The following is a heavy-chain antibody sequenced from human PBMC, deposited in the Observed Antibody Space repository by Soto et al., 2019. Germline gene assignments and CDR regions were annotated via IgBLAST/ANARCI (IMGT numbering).Heavy chain of an antibody. CDR3: GRDLGGVGSY. CDR2: LNKDGSRT. CDR1: GFTFINYW. J-gene: IGHJ4*02. D-gene: IGHD3-16*01. Sequence: PGGSLRLSCAASGFTFINYWFHWVRQAPGKGLVWVSRLNKDGSRTDYADSVKGRFTIFRDNARNTLYLQINSLRAEDTAVYYCGRDLGGVGSYWGQGTLVTVSS. V-gene: IGHV3-74*01.